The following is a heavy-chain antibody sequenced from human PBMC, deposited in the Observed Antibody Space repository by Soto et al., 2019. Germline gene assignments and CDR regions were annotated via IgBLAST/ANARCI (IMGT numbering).Heavy chain of an antibody. CDR1: GFTFSGYW. Sequence: EGQLVESGGGSVQPGGSLRLSCAASGFTFSGYWMYWVRQSPGKGLVWVSRIDGDGTSTGYADSVKGRFTISRDNAKNTLYLQMNSLGAEDTAVYYCARDPRNLGLDPWGLGTLVTVSS. D-gene: IGHD4-4*01. J-gene: IGHJ5*02. CDR3: ARDPRNLGLDP. V-gene: IGHV3-74*01. CDR2: IDGDGTST.